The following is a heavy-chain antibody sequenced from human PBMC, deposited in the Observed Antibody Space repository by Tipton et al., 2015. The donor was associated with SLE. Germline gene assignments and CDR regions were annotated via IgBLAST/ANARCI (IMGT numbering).Heavy chain of an antibody. CDR2: IYYSGST. Sequence: TLSLTCTVSGGSISSYYWSWIRQPPGKGLEWIGYIYYSGSTNYNPPLKSRVTISVDTSKNQFSLKLSSVTAADTAVYYCARDVTIFGVDYYYYYMDVWGKGTTVTVSS. J-gene: IGHJ6*03. V-gene: IGHV4-59*12. D-gene: IGHD3-3*01. CDR1: GGSISSYY. CDR3: ARDVTIFGVDYYYYYMDV.